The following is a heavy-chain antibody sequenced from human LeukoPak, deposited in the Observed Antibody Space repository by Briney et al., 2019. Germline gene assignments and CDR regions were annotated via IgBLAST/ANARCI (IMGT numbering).Heavy chain of an antibody. CDR2: ISSSGSTI. J-gene: IGHJ4*02. CDR3: ARDPTVTTNDY. CDR1: GFTFSSYE. D-gene: IGHD4-17*01. Sequence: GGSLRLSCAASGFTFSSYEMNWVRQAPGKGLEWVSYISSSGSTIYYADSVKGRFTISRDNAKNSLYLQMNSLRAEDTAVYYCARDPTVTTNDYWGQGTLVTVSS. V-gene: IGHV3-48*03.